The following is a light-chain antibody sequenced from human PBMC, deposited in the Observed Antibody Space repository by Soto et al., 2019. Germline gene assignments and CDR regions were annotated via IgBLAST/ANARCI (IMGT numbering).Light chain of an antibody. V-gene: IGKV3-11*01. CDR2: DAI. CDR1: QSVSSY. CDR3: QHRSNWTLT. J-gene: IGKJ4*01. Sequence: EIVLTQSPATLSLSPGDRATLSCRASQSVSSYLAWYQHKPGQAPRLLIYDAINRATAIPARFSGSGYETDFPLTISSLEPEDFAIYYCQHRSNWTLTFGGGTKVDIK.